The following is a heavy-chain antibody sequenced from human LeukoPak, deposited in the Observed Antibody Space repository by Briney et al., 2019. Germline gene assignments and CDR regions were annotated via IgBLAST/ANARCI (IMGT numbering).Heavy chain of an antibody. CDR1: GFTFTSSA. V-gene: IGHV1-58*02. CDR3: AAHFDYYDSSGYNDY. Sequence: ASVKVSCKASGFTFTSSAMQCVRQARGQRLEWIGWIVVGSGNTNYAQKFQERVTITRDMSTSTAYMELSSLRSEDTAVYYCAAHFDYYDSSGYNDYWGQGTLVTVSS. J-gene: IGHJ4*02. D-gene: IGHD3-22*01. CDR2: IVVGSGNT.